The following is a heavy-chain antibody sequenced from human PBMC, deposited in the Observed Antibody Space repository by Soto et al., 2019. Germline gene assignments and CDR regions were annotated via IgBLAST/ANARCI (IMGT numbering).Heavy chain of an antibody. V-gene: IGHV3-9*01. CDR3: AKSPYYCSGGSCPAGDDAFDI. CDR2: ISWNSGSI. CDR1: GITFSSYA. Sequence: GGSLRLSCAASGITFSSYAMSWVRQAPGKGLEWVSGISWNSGSIGYADSVKGRFTISRDNAKNSLYLQMNSLRAEDTALYYCAKSPYYCSGGSCPAGDDAFDIWGQGTMVTVSS. D-gene: IGHD2-15*01. J-gene: IGHJ3*02.